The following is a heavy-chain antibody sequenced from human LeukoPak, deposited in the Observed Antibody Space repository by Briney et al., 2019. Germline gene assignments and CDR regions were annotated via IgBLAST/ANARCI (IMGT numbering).Heavy chain of an antibody. CDR3: AKYSGGSSFVSWFDP. V-gene: IGHV3-23*01. J-gene: IGHJ5*02. CDR1: GFTFSSYA. Sequence: GGSVRLSCAASGFTFSSYAMSWVPQAPGKGLEWVSAISGSGGSTYYADSVKGRFTISRDNSKNTLYLQMNSLRAEDTAVYYCAKYSGGSSFVSWFDPWGQGTLVTVSS. D-gene: IGHD6-13*01. CDR2: ISGSGGST.